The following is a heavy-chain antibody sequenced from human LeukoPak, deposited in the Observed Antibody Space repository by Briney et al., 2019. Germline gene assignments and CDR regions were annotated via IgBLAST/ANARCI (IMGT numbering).Heavy chain of an antibody. CDR3: ARDLLWFGESPFDY. D-gene: IGHD3-10*01. J-gene: IGHJ4*02. V-gene: IGHV3-7*01. Sequence: GGSPRLSCAASGFTFSSYWMSWVRQAPGKGLEWVANIKQDGSEKYYVDSVKGRFTISRDNAKNSLYLQMNSLRAEDTAVCYCARDLLWFGESPFDYWGQGTLVTVSS. CDR2: IKQDGSEK. CDR1: GFTFSSYW.